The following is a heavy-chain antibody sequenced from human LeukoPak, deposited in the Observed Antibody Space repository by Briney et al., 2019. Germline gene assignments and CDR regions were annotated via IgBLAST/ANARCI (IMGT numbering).Heavy chain of an antibody. J-gene: IGHJ5*02. V-gene: IGHV3-23*01. CDR3: ARGVAVAGGSTWFDP. Sequence: GGSLRLSCAASGFTFSTYAMSWVRQAPGKGLEWVSAISGSGASTYYADSVKGRFTISRDNFKNTLYLQMNSLRAEDTAVYYCARGVAVAGGSTWFDPWGQGTLVTVSS. CDR1: GFTFSTYA. CDR2: ISGSGAST. D-gene: IGHD6-19*01.